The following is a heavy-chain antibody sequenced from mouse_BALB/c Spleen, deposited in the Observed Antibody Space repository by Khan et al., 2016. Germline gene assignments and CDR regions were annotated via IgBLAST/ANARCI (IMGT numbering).Heavy chain of an antibody. CDR1: GYSITSDYA. Sequence: EVQLQESGPGLVKPSQSLSLTCTVTGYSITSDYAWNWIRQFPGNKLEWMGYISYSGSTSYNPSLKSRISITRDTSKNQFFLQLNSVTTEDTATYYCARSELCFAYWGQGTLVTVSA. CDR3: ARSELCFAY. J-gene: IGHJ3*01. D-gene: IGHD4-1*01. CDR2: ISYSGST. V-gene: IGHV3-2*02.